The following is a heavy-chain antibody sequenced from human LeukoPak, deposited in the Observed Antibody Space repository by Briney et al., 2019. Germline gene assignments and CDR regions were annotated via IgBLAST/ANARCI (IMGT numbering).Heavy chain of an antibody. CDR1: GYTFTGYY. J-gene: IGHJ3*02. V-gene: IGHV1-46*01. Sequence: ASVKVSCKASGYTFTGYYMHWVRQAPGQGLEWMGIINPSGGSTSYAQKFQGRVTMTRDTSTSTVYMELSSLRSEDTAVYYCARQQLDFAFDIWGQGTMVTVSS. CDR3: ARQQLDFAFDI. D-gene: IGHD6-13*01. CDR2: INPSGGST.